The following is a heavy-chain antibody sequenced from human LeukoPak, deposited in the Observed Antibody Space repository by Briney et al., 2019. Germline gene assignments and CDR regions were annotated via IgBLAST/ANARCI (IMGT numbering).Heavy chain of an antibody. CDR3: ARVTVAMNYGMDV. CDR1: GGSISSGDYY. J-gene: IGHJ6*02. V-gene: IGHV4-30-4*01. Sequence: SETLSLTCTVSGGSISSGDYYWSWIRQPPGKGLEWIGYIYYSGSTYYNPSLKSRVTISVETSKNQFSLKLSSVTAADTAVYYCARVTVAMNYGMDVWGQGTTVTVSS. D-gene: IGHD4-17*01. CDR2: IYYSGST.